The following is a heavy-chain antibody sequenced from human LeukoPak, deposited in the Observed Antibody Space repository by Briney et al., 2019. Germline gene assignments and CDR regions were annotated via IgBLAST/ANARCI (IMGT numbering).Heavy chain of an antibody. CDR1: GFSFSIYA. CDR2: ISPGGDTI. CDR3: ARWTTVVGPAPFDH. J-gene: IGHJ4*02. V-gene: IGHV3-23*01. Sequence: PGGSLRLSCAASGFSFSIYAMSWVRQAPGKGLEWVSAISPGGDTIYYLDSVKGRFTISRDNSKNTLYLQMNSLRAEDTAVYYCARWTTVVGPAPFDHWGQGTLVTVSS. D-gene: IGHD4-23*01.